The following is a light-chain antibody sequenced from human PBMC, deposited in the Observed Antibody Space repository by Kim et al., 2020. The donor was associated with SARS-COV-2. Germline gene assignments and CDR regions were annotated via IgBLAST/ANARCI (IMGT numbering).Light chain of an antibody. J-gene: IGKJ1*01. Sequence: DIQMTQSPSLVSASVGDTVTITCRASQGISSWLAWYQQKPEKALKSLIYAAYSLQSGVPSRFSGSGSGTDFTLTINSLQPEDFATYYCQQYDSYPRTFGQGTKVDIK. V-gene: IGKV1D-16*01. CDR3: QQYDSYPRT. CDR1: QGISSW. CDR2: AAY.